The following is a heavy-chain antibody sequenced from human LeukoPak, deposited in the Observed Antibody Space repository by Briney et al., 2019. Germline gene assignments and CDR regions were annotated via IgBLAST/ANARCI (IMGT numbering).Heavy chain of an antibody. Sequence: PGGSLRLSCAASGFTYSSYWMHWVRQAPGEGLVWVSRVNSDESDISYADSVKGRFTISRDNAKSTLYLQMNSLRADDTALYYCARGGHYLTDAFVIWGQGTMVTVSS. CDR1: GFTYSSYW. V-gene: IGHV3-74*01. D-gene: IGHD3-22*01. J-gene: IGHJ3*02. CDR2: VNSDESDI. CDR3: ARGGHYLTDAFVI.